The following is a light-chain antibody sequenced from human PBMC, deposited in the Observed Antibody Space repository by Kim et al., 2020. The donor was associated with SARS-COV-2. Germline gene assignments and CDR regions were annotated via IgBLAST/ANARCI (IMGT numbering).Light chain of an antibody. Sequence: DIQMTQSPSTLSASVGDRITITCRASQTISSWLAWYQQKPRKAPKLLIYQASTLESGVPSRFSGGGSGTEFTLTITSLQPDDFATYYCQHYNSYPVTFGGGTKVDIK. J-gene: IGKJ4*01. CDR3: QHYNSYPVT. CDR2: QAS. CDR1: QTISSW. V-gene: IGKV1-5*03.